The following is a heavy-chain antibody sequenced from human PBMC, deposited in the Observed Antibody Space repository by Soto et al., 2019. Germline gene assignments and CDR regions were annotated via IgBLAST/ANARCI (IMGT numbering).Heavy chain of an antibody. V-gene: IGHV1-18*01. Sequence: QVQLVQSGAEVKKPGASVKVSCKASGYTFTTYDISWVRQAPGQGLEWMGRISTYNGNTNYPQSLQGRLTMTTDTSTTTAYMELRSLRSDDTAVYYCARDPYHVLMVNAPNLYGMYVW. D-gene: IGHD2-8*01. CDR2: ISTYNGNT. CDR1: GYTFTTYD. J-gene: IGHJ6*01. CDR3: ARDPYHVLMVNAPNLYGMYV.